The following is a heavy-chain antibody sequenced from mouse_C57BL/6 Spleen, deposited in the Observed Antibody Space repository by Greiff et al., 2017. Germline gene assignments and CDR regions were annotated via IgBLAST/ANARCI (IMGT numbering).Heavy chain of an antibody. Sequence: EVKLVESGGGLVQPGGSLSLSCAASGFTFTDYYMSWVRQPPGKALEWLGFIRNKANGYTTEYSASVKGRFTISRDNSQSILYLQMNALRAEDSATYYCARYDGYWFAYWGQGTLVTASA. D-gene: IGHD2-3*01. CDR3: ARYDGYWFAY. CDR2: IRNKANGYTT. J-gene: IGHJ3*01. CDR1: GFTFTDYY. V-gene: IGHV7-3*01.